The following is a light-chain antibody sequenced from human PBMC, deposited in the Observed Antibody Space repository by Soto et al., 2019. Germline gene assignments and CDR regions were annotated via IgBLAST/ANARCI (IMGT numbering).Light chain of an antibody. CDR3: CSYAGSYTLYV. Sequence: TQHSSVSGSPGQPSTISFTVTISYVGGYNYVSWYQQHPGKAPKLMIYDVIKWPSGVPDRFSGSKSGNTASLTISGLQAEDEADYYCCSYAGSYTLYVFGTGPKVTVL. CDR1: ISYVGGYNY. V-gene: IGLV2-11*01. CDR2: DVI. J-gene: IGLJ1*01.